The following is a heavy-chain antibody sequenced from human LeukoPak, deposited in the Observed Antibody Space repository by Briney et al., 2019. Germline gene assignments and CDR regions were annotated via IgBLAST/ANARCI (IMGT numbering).Heavy chain of an antibody. D-gene: IGHD5-12*01. CDR3: AREALASLRSGDVSYYFDY. CDR1: GFTVSSNY. V-gene: IGHV3-66*02. J-gene: IGHJ4*02. Sequence: GGSLRLSCAASGFTVSSNYMTWVRQAPGRGLEWVSVIYSGGSTYYADSVKGRFTISRDNSKNTLYLQMNSLRAEDTAVYYCAREALASLRSGDVSYYFDYWGQGTLVTVSS. CDR2: IYSGGST.